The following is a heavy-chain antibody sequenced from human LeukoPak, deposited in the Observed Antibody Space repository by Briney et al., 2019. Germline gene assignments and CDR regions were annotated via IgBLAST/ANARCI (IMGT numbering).Heavy chain of an antibody. CDR3: ARDRMVRGASDY. Sequence: AVYLRCYCSASAFTVSGIYMSRVRQAPGQGREWVSVIYSGGSTYSQDSVKGRFTISRDNSKNTLYLQMNSLRAEDTAVYYCARDRMVRGASDYWGQGTLVGVSS. CDR2: IYSGGST. V-gene: IGHV3-53*01. CDR1: AFTVSGIY. D-gene: IGHD3-10*01. J-gene: IGHJ4*02.